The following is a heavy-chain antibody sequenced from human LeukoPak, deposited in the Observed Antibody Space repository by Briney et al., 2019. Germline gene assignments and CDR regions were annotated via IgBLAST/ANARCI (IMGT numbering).Heavy chain of an antibody. CDR1: GGSISSSSYY. V-gene: IGHV4-39*07. Sequence: SETLSLTCTVSGGSISSSSYYWGWIRQPPGKGLEWIGSIYYSGSTYYNPSLKSRVTISVDPSKNQFSLKLSSVTAADTAVYYCARVLSPYYYGSGSYSLFDYWGQGTLVTVSS. CDR2: IYYSGST. CDR3: ARVLSPYYYGSGSYSLFDY. D-gene: IGHD3-10*01. J-gene: IGHJ4*02.